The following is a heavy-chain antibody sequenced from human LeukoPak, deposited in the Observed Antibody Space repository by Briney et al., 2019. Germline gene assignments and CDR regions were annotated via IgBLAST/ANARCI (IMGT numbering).Heavy chain of an antibody. Sequence: PSETLSLTCAAYGGSFSGYYWSWIRQPPGKGLEWIGEINHSGSTNYNPSLTSRVTISVDTSKKQFSLKLRSVTAADTAVYYCARGPGIAAAGNFDYWGQGTLVIVSS. J-gene: IGHJ4*02. CDR1: GGSFSGYY. CDR3: ARGPGIAAAGNFDY. V-gene: IGHV4-34*01. D-gene: IGHD6-13*01. CDR2: INHSGST.